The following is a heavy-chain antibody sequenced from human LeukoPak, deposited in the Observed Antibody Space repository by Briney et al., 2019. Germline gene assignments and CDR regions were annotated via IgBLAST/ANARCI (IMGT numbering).Heavy chain of an antibody. V-gene: IGHV4-59*12. CDR1: GDTLSTYY. CDR3: ARDKRHSYGKYFDP. J-gene: IGHJ4*02. CDR2: ISLGNT. D-gene: IGHD5-18*01. Sequence: SSETLSLTCSLSGDTLSTYYWNWIRQTPGGGLEWIGHISLGNTEYNPSLKSRVTISVDTSKNEFYLRLTSVTAADTALYFCARDKRHSYGKYFDPWGQGTLVSVSS.